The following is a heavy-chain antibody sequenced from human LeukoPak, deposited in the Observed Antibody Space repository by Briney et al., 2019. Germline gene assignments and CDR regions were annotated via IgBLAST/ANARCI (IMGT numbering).Heavy chain of an antibody. CDR1: GYTFTGYY. CDR2: INPNSGGT. Sequence: ASVKVSRKASGYTFTGYYMHWVRQAPGQGLEWMGWINPNSGGTNYAQKFQGRVTMTRDTSISTAYMELSRLRSDDTAVYYCARSSYDFWSGYCTPFDYWGQGTLVTVSS. V-gene: IGHV1-2*02. CDR3: ARSSYDFWSGYCTPFDY. J-gene: IGHJ4*02. D-gene: IGHD3-3*01.